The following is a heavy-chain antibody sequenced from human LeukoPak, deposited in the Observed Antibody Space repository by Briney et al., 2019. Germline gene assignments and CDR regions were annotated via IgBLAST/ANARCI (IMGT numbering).Heavy chain of an antibody. CDR1: GFTFSSYG. CDR3: AKDLGVVVAANAFDI. CDR2: IWYDGSNK. D-gene: IGHD2-15*01. V-gene: IGHV3-33*06. Sequence: GGSLRLSCAASGFTFSSYGMHWVRQAPGKGLEWVAVIWYDGSNKYYADSVKGRFTISRDNSKNTLYLQMNSLRAEDTAVYYCAKDLGVVVAANAFDIWGQGTMVTVSS. J-gene: IGHJ3*02.